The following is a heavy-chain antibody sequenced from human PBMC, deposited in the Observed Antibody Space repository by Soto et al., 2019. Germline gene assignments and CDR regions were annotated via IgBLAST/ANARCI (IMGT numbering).Heavy chain of an antibody. J-gene: IGHJ4*02. Sequence: PSETLSLTCAVYGGSFSGYYWSWIRQPPGKGLEWIGEINHSGSTNYNPSLKSRVTISVDTSKNQVSLKLTSVTAADTAVYYCARLGGYYQALDSWGQGTVVTVSS. CDR3: ARLGGYYQALDS. CDR2: INHSGST. CDR1: GGSFSGYY. V-gene: IGHV4-34*01. D-gene: IGHD3-22*01.